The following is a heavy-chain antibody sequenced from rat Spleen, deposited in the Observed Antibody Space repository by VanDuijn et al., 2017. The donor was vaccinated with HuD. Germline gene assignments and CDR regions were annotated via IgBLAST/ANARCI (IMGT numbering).Heavy chain of an antibody. CDR2: ISYDGSST. CDR3: ARRHYGYTDYFDY. D-gene: IGHD1-9*01. CDR1: GFTFSDYG. Sequence: EVQLVESGGGLVQPGRSLKLSCAASGFTFSDYGVAWVRQAPTTGLEWVATISYDGSSTYYRDSVKGRFTVSRDNAKNTLFLQMDSLRSEDTATYYCARRHYGYTDYFDYWGQGVMVTVSS. V-gene: IGHV5-29*01. J-gene: IGHJ2*01.